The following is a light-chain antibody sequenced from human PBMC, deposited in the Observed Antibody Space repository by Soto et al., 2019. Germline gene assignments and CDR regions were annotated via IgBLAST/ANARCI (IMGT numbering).Light chain of an antibody. Sequence: QSALTQPASVSGSPGQSITISCTGTSSEIGGYNYVSWYQHHPGKAPKLIIYEVTNRPSGVPDPFSGSKSGNTASLAVSGLRAEDEADYYCSSYAGSNNYVFGTGTRSPS. J-gene: IGLJ1*01. V-gene: IGLV2-8*01. CDR3: SSYAGSNNYV. CDR1: SSEIGGYNY. CDR2: EVT.